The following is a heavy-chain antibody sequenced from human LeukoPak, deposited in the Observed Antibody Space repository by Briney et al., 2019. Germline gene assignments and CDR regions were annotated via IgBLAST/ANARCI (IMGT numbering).Heavy chain of an antibody. CDR2: IFPSGGEI. CDR3: ASALSLKAENY. Sequence: GGSLRLSCAASGFTFSTFDMIWVRQPPGKGLEWVSSIFPSGGEIHYADSVRGRFTISRDNSKNSLYLQMDSLRAEDTAVYYCASALSLKAENYWGQGTLVTVSS. V-gene: IGHV3-23*01. D-gene: IGHD3-16*01. J-gene: IGHJ4*02. CDR1: GFTFSTFD.